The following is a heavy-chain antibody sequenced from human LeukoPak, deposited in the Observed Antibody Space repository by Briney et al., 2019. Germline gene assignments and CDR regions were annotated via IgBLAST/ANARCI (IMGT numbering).Heavy chain of an antibody. V-gene: IGHV4-39*01. D-gene: IGHD4-17*01. CDR1: GGSISSGPYY. CDR2: IYYSGRT. Sequence: SETLSLTCTVSGGSISSGPYYWGWIRQPPGKGLEWIATIYYSGRTYYNPSLKSRVTISVDTSKNQSSLKVSSVTAADTAVYYCARAGYGDSDFDYWGQGTLVTVSS. CDR3: ARAGYGDSDFDY. J-gene: IGHJ4*02.